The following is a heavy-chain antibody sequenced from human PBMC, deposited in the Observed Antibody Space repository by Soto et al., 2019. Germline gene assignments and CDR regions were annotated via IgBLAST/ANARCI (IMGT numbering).Heavy chain of an antibody. CDR1: GFSITNTW. CDR3: NSYPDFWGGHTPL. J-gene: IGHJ4*02. CDR2: VKSKADGGTA. Sequence: ESGGGLVQPGGSLRLSCAASGFSITNTWMHWVRQAPGKGLEWVGRVKSKADGGTADYAAPVKGRFTVSSDDSKNTQYLQMNSLKMEDTAGYYCNSYPDFWGGHTPLWGQGTLVTVSP. V-gene: IGHV3-15*07. D-gene: IGHD3-3*01.